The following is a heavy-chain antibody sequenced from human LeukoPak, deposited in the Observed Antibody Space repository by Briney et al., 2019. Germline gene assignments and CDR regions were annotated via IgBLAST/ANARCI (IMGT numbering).Heavy chain of an antibody. Sequence: SETLSLTCAVSGGSISSGGYSWSWIRQPPGKGLEWIGYIYHSGSTYYNPSLKSRVTISVDRSKNQFSLKLSSVTAADTAVYYCAVDYYDSSGYYYHYWGQGTLVTVSS. CDR3: AVDYYDSSGYYYHY. V-gene: IGHV4-30-2*02. CDR2: IYHSGST. CDR1: GGSISSGGYS. J-gene: IGHJ4*02. D-gene: IGHD3-22*01.